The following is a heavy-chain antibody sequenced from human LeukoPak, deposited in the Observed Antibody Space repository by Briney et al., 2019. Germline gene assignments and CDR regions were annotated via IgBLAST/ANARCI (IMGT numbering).Heavy chain of an antibody. V-gene: IGHV3-48*01. J-gene: IGHJ1*01. CDR2: ISSSSSTI. Sequence: GGSLGLSCAASGFTFSSYSMNWARQAPGKGLEWVSYISSSSSTIYYADSVKGRFTIYRDNTKNSLYLQMNSLRAEDTAVYYCAREGHTRYCSSTSCYFAEYFQHWGQGTLVTVSS. CDR1: GFTFSSYS. D-gene: IGHD2-2*01. CDR3: AREGHTRYCSSTSCYFAEYFQH.